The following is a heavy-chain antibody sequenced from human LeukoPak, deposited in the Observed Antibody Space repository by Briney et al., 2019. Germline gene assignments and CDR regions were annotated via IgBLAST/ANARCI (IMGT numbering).Heavy chain of an antibody. CDR3: AREDDGMDV. Sequence: SETLSLTCAVSGGSISSGGYSWSWIRQPPGKGLEWIGYIYHSGSTYYNPSLKSRVTISVDRSKNQFSLKLSSVTAADTAMYYCAREDDGMDVWGQGTTVTVSS. CDR2: IYHSGST. CDR1: GGSISSGGYS. J-gene: IGHJ6*02. V-gene: IGHV4-30-2*01.